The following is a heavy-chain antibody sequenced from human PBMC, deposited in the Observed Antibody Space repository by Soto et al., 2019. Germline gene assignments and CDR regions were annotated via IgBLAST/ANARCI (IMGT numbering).Heavy chain of an antibody. CDR1: GGSVNNSA. V-gene: IGHV1-69*01. CDR2: IIPIFGPA. J-gene: IGHJ4*02. Sequence: QVQLVQSGSEVKKPGSSVRVSCKASGGSVNNSAISWLRQAPGQGLEWMGGIIPIFGPAIYARKFQGRVTITADESSSTAYMELSNVRSEDTAVYYCGRGSSWTKVEYWGQGTLVTVSS. CDR3: GRGSSWTKVEY. D-gene: IGHD6-13*01.